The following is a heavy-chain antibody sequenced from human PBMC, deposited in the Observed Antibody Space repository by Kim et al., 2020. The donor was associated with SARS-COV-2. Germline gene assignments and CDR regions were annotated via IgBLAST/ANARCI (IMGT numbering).Heavy chain of an antibody. CDR1: GFTFSNYW. J-gene: IGHJ4*02. CDR2: INQDGTET. CDR3: SIDPTAWDH. V-gene: IGHV3-7*01. Sequence: GGSLRLSCAASGFTFSNYWMNWVRQAPGKGLEWVANINQDGTETYLADSLNSRFTISRDSAKNSLYLQMNSLRSEDTAVYYCSIDPTAWDHWGQGTLFIV.